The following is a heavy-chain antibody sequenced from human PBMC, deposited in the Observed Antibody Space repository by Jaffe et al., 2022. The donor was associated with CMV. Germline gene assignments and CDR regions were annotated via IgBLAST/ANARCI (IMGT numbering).Heavy chain of an antibody. V-gene: IGHV3-21*01. Sequence: EVQLVESGGGLVKPGGSLRLSCAASGFTFSSYSMNWVRQAPGKGLEWVSSISSSSSYIYYADSVKGRFTISRDNAKNSLYLQMNSLRAEDTAVYYCARANIAAAGFDYWGQGTLVTVSS. CDR3: ARANIAAAGFDY. D-gene: IGHD6-13*01. CDR2: ISSSSSYI. CDR1: GFTFSSYS. J-gene: IGHJ4*02.